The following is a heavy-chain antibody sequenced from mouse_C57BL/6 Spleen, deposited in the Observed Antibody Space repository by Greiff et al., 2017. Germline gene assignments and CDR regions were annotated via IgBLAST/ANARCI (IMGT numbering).Heavy chain of an antibody. J-gene: IGHJ2*01. Sequence: VMLVASGPGLVAPSQSLSITCTVSGFSLTSYAISWVRQPPGKGLALLGVIWTGGGTNYNSALKSRLSISKDNSKSQVFLRMNSLQTDDTARYYCASVEGYNYVGGGYYFGYWGQGTTLTVSS. CDR1: GFSLTSYA. CDR2: IWTGGGT. V-gene: IGHV2-9-1*01. D-gene: IGHD2-12*01. CDR3: ASVEGYNYVGGGYYFGY.